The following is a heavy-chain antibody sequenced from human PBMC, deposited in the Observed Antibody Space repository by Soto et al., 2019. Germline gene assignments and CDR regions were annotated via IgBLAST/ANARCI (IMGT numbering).Heavy chain of an antibody. CDR3: ARGARDFDY. CDR1: GFTFSTYV. D-gene: IGHD3-16*01. V-gene: IGHV3-33*01. Sequence: QVQLVESGGGVVQPGRSLRLSCVASGFTFSTYVMHWVRQAPGKGLEWVAVIWYDGSKKYYADSVKGRLTSSRDNSKNTLYLQMNSPRAEDTAVYYCARGARDFDYWGQGTLVTVSS. J-gene: IGHJ4*02. CDR2: IWYDGSKK.